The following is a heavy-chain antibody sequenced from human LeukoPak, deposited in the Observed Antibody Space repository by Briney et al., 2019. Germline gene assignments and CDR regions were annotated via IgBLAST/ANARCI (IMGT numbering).Heavy chain of an antibody. CDR1: GGSVSSGTYY. V-gene: IGHV4-61*02. CDR3: VRHDSSGYYFDY. J-gene: IGHJ4*02. Sequence: SETLSLTYTVSGGSVSSGTYYWNWIRQPAEKGLAWIGRIYTSGRTNYNPSLKSRVTILVDTSKNQFSLKLSSVTAADTAVYYCVRHDSSGYYFDYWGQGTLVTVSS. CDR2: IYTSGRT. D-gene: IGHD3-22*01.